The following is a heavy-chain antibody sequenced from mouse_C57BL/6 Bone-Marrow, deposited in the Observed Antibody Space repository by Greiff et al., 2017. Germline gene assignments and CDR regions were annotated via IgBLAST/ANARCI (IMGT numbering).Heavy chain of an antibody. D-gene: IGHD1-1*01. CDR3: AREDYGSSSWDY. CDR2: ISYDGSN. Sequence: DVQLQESGPGLVKPSQSLSLTCSVTGYSITSGYYWNWIRQFPGNKLEWMGYISYDGSNNYNPSLKNRISITRDTSKNQFFLKLNSVTTEDTATYYCAREDYGSSSWDYWGQGTTLTVSS. V-gene: IGHV3-6*01. J-gene: IGHJ2*01. CDR1: GYSITSGYY.